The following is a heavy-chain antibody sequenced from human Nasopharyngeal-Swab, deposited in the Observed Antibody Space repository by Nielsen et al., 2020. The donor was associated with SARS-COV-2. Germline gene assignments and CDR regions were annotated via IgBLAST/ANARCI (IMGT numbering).Heavy chain of an antibody. CDR2: IYYSGST. CDR3: ARRGGQLAPDY. V-gene: IGHV4-39*01. Sequence: LTCTVSGGSISSSSYYWGWIRQPPGKGLEWIGSIYYSGSTYYNPSLKSRVTISVDTSKNQFSLKLSSVTAADTAVYYCARRGGQLAPDYWGQGTLVTVSS. J-gene: IGHJ4*02. D-gene: IGHD6-13*01. CDR1: GGSISSSSYY.